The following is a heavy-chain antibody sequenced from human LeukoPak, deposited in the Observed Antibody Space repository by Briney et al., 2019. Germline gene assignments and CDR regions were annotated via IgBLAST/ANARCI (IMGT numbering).Heavy chain of an antibody. CDR3: ARGERWFAP. D-gene: IGHD6-25*01. CDR2: IKQDGSEK. Sequence: PGGVLRLSCAASGFTLSSYWMSWVRQAPGKGLEWVANIKQDGSEKYYVDSVKGRFTISRDNAKNSLYLQLNSLRAEDTAVYSCARGERWFAPWGQGTLVTVSS. CDR1: GFTLSSYW. J-gene: IGHJ5*02. V-gene: IGHV3-7*01.